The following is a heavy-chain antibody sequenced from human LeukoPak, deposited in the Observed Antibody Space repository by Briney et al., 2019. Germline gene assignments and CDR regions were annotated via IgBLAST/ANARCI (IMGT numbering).Heavy chain of an antibody. V-gene: IGHV3-23*01. J-gene: IGHJ4*02. D-gene: IGHD1-14*01. Sequence: SGGSLRLSCAASGFTFNSYAMNWVRQAPGKGLEWVSTISGSGGSTYYADSVKGRFTISRDNSKNTLYLEMNGLRAEDTAVYYSAKDIRMDPYWGQGTLVTVSS. CDR1: GFTFNSYA. CDR3: AKDIRMDPY. CDR2: ISGSGGST.